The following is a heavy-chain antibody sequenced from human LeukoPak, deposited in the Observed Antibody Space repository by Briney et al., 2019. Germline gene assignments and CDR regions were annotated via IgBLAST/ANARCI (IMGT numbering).Heavy chain of an antibody. D-gene: IGHD3-10*01. CDR2: IYYSGST. CDR1: GGSISSSSYY. J-gene: IGHJ4*02. V-gene: IGHV4-39*01. CDR3: ARIGRLLWFGETPNFDY. Sequence: SETLSLTCTVSGGSISSSSYYWGWIRQPPGRGGEWIGSIYYSGSTYYNPSLKSRVTISVDTTKKQFSLKLSSVTAADTAVYCCARIGRLLWFGETPNFDYWGQGTLVTVSS.